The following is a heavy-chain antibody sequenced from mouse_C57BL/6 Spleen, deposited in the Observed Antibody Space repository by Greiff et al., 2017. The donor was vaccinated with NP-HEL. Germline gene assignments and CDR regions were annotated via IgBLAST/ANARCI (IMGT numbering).Heavy chain of an antibody. D-gene: IGHD1-1*01. CDR3: ARSPVVGFDY. CDR1: GYTFTSYW. CDR2: IYPSDSET. V-gene: IGHV1-61*01. Sequence: QVQLQQSGAELVRPGSSVKLSCKASGYTFTSYWMDWVKQRPGQGLEWIGNIYPSDSETHYNQKFKDKATLTVDKSSSTAYMQLSSLTSEDSAVYYCARSPVVGFDYWGQGTLVTVSA. J-gene: IGHJ3*01.